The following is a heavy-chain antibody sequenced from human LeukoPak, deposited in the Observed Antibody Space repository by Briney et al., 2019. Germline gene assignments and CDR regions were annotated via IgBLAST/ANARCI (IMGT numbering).Heavy chain of an antibody. J-gene: IGHJ5*02. CDR2: IYHSGST. V-gene: IGHV4-30-2*01. Sequence: SETLSLTCTVSGGSISSGGYYWSWTRQPPGKGLEWIGYIYHSGSTYYNPSLKSRVTISVDRSKNQFSLKLSSVTAADTAVYYCAEEDWFDPWGQGTLVTVSS. CDR3: AEEDWFDP. CDR1: GGSISSGGYY.